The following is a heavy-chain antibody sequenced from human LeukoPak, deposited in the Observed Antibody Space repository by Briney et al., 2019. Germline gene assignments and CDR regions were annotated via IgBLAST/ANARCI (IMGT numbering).Heavy chain of an antibody. CDR2: INHSGST. CDR1: GGSFSGYY. CDR3: ARRHCSSTSCPNWFDP. D-gene: IGHD2-2*01. V-gene: IGHV4-34*01. Sequence: SETLSLTCAVYGGSFSGYYWSWIRQRPGKGLEWIGEINHSGSTNYNPSLKSRVTISVDTSKNQFSLRLSSVTAADTAVYYCARRHCSSTSCPNWFDPWGQGTLVTVSS. J-gene: IGHJ5*02.